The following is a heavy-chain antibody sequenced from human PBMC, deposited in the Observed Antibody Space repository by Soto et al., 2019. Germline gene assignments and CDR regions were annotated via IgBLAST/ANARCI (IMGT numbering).Heavy chain of an antibody. CDR1: GGSFRGYY. J-gene: IGHJ4*02. V-gene: IGHV4-34*01. D-gene: IGHD7-27*01. CDR2: INHSGST. CDR3: ARGWGRIFDY. Sequence: QVQLQQWGPGRLKPSETLSLTCAVYGGSFRGYYWNWIRQPPGKGREWIGEINHSGSTNYNPSLKSRVTISVDTSKNQFSLKLSSVTAADTAVYYCARGWGRIFDYWGQGTLVTVSS.